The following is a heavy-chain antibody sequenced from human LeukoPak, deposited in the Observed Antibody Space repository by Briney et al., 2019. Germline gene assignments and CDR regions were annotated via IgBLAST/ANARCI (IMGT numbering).Heavy chain of an antibody. D-gene: IGHD4-17*01. CDR3: AKDRGDYGDYEAWFDP. J-gene: IGHJ5*02. V-gene: IGHV3-23*01. Sequence: PGGSLRLSCAASGFTFSSYAMSWVRQAPGKGLEWVSAISGSGGSTYYADSVKGRFTISRDNSKNTLYLQMNSLRAEDTAVYYCAKDRGDYGDYEAWFDPWGQGTLVTVSS. CDR1: GFTFSSYA. CDR2: ISGSGGST.